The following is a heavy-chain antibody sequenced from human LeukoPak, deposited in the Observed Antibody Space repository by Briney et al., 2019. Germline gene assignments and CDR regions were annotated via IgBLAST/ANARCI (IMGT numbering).Heavy chain of an antibody. CDR3: ATTSTLRGVILYYFDY. J-gene: IGHJ4*02. Sequence: SVKVSCKASGYTFTSYGISWVRQAPGQGLEWMGGIIPIFGTANYAQKFQGRVTITADESTSTAYMELSSLRSEDTAVYYCATTSTLRGVILYYFDYWGQGTLVTVSS. D-gene: IGHD3-10*01. V-gene: IGHV1-69*13. CDR2: IIPIFGTA. CDR1: GYTFTSYG.